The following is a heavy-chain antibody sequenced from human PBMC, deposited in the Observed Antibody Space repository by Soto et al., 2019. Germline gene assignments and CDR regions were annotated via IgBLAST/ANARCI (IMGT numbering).Heavy chain of an antibody. CDR2: IYYSGST. D-gene: IGHD6-19*01. J-gene: IGHJ4*02. Sequence: SETLSLTCTVSGGSISSSSYYWGWIRQPPGKGLEWIGSIYYSGSTYYNPSLKSRVTISVDTSKNQFSLKLSSVTAADTAVYYCARNSGWSILLDYWGQGTLVTVSS. CDR3: ARNSGWSILLDY. CDR1: GGSISSSSYY. V-gene: IGHV4-39*01.